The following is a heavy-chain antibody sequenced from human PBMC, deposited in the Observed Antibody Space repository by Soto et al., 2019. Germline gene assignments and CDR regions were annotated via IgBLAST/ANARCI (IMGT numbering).Heavy chain of an antibody. D-gene: IGHD3-16*01. CDR1: GPSIGSGGYY. CDR2: TYHSGVT. Sequence: QVQLQESGPGLVKPSQTQSLTSTVSGPSIGSGGYYWSWIRQLPGKGLDWIGYTYHSGVTWYTQSLKSRFDISVDTSKNQFALKLSAVTDADTAVYYSARVGRNYDSDVWGGYFEYWGQGTLVTFSS. V-gene: IGHV4-31*03. CDR3: ARVGRNYDSDVWGGYFEY. J-gene: IGHJ4*02.